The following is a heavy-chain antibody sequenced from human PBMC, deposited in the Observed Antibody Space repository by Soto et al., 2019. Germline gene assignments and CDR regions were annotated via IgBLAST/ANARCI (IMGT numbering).Heavy chain of an antibody. CDR1: GFTFDDYT. CDR3: VKDGYCRGDSCYPWYFDY. CDR2: VSRSSVTT. V-gene: IGHV3-9*01. J-gene: IGHJ4*02. D-gene: IGHD2-15*01. Sequence: EVQLVESGGGLVQPGRSLRLSCAASGFTFDDYTMHWVRQAPGKGLEWVAAVSRSSVTTGYAVSVKGRFTISRDNVKNSLYLQMNCVRVDDPALYYCVKDGYCRGDSCYPWYFDYCGQGTLLTLSS.